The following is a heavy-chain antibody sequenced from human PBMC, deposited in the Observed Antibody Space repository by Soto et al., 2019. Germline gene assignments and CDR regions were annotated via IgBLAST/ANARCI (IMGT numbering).Heavy chain of an antibody. D-gene: IGHD2-8*01. CDR2: INPHSGDT. V-gene: IGHV1-2*02. CDR3: AKNGPFLGGWFGP. Sequence: ASVKVSCKTSGYTFTGHYMHWLRQAPGQGLEWMGWINPHSGDTKYADKFQARVTMTRDTSISTAYLEIDRLTSDDAAVYYCAKNGPFLGGWFGPWGQGTLVTVSS. J-gene: IGHJ5*02. CDR1: GYTFTGHY.